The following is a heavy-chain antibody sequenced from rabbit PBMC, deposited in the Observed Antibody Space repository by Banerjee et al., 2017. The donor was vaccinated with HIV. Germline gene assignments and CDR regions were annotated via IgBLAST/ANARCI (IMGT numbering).Heavy chain of an antibody. CDR2: IYAGSSGST. Sequence: QEQLVESGGGLVQPEGSLTLTCTASGFDLSYYYYMCWVRQAPGKGLEWIACIYAGSSGSTYYASWAKGRFTISKTSSTTVTLQMTSLTAADTATYFCANSYPDSSGYAYFTLWGPGTLVTVS. J-gene: IGHJ4*01. CDR1: GFDLSYYYY. CDR3: ANSYPDSSGYAYFTL. D-gene: IGHD1-1*01. V-gene: IGHV1S45*01.